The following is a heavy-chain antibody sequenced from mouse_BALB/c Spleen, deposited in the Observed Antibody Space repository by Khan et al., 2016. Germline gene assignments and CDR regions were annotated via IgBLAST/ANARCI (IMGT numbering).Heavy chain of an antibody. CDR3: TRKGIFYGTYDFDS. J-gene: IGHJ2*01. Sequence: VQLQESGAELVRPGASVTLSCKASGYTFSDYEMHWVKQTPVHGLQWIGSIDPETGGTAYNQKFKGQATLTAGRSSSTSYMELRSLTSEDSSVSYCTRKGIFYGTYDFDSWGQGTTLTVSS. D-gene: IGHD2-1*01. CDR2: IDPETGGT. V-gene: IGHV1-15*01. CDR1: GYTFSDYE.